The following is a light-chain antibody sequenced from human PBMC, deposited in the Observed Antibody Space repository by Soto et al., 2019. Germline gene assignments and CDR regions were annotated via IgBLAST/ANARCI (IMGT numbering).Light chain of an antibody. V-gene: IGLV1-40*01. CDR3: RSYDNRLSGYV. CDR2: VNN. CDR1: SSNLGARYD. Sequence: QSVLTQPPSVSGAPGQRVTISCTGSSSNLGARYDVHWYQQLPGTAPKLLIYVNNNRPSGVSDRFSGSKSGTSAPLAIIGLQAEDEADYYCRSYDNRLSGYVFGTGTKVTVL. J-gene: IGLJ1*01.